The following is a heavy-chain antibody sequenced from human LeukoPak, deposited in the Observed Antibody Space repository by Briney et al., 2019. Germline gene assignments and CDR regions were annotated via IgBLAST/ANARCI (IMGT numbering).Heavy chain of an antibody. D-gene: IGHD3-22*01. Sequence: GGSLRLSCAASGFTVSSNYMSWVRQAPGKGLEWVSVIYSGGSTYYADSVKGRFTISRHNSKNTLYLQMNSLRAEDTAVYYCAREYDSSGYYYLDYWGQGTLVTVSP. V-gene: IGHV3-53*04. CDR1: GFTVSSNY. CDR2: IYSGGST. CDR3: AREYDSSGYYYLDY. J-gene: IGHJ4*02.